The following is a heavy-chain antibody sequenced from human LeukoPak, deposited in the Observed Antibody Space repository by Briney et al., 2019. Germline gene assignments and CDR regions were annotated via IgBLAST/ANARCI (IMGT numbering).Heavy chain of an antibody. CDR3: ARHDFHGGNFLAALDI. D-gene: IGHD4-23*01. CDR1: GFTFSIYA. J-gene: IGHJ3*02. CDR2: ISYDGTYK. Sequence: GGSLRVSCAASGFTFSIYAMHWVRQAPGKGLEWVAIISYDGTYKNYADSVMGRFTISRDNSENTLYLQMNGLRAEDTAVYYCARHDFHGGNFLAALDIWGQGTVVTVSS. V-gene: IGHV3-30-3*01.